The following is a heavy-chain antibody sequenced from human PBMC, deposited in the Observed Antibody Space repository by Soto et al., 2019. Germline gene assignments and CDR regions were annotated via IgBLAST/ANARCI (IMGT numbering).Heavy chain of an antibody. CDR1: GFTFSSYA. CDR2: ISGSGGST. V-gene: IGHV3-23*01. J-gene: IGHJ4*02. CDR3: AKDQQLAVGGGLDY. Sequence: EVQLLESGGGLVQPGGSLRLSCAASGFTFSSYAMSWVRQAPGKGLEWVSAISGSGGSTYYADSVKGRFTISRDNSKNTLYLQMNSLRAEDPAAYYCAKDQQLAVGGGLDYWGQGTLVTVSS. D-gene: IGHD6-19*01.